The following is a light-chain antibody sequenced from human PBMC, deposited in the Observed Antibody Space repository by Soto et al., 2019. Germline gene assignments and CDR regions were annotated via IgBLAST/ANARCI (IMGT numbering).Light chain of an antibody. CDR1: QSVSSKY. V-gene: IGKV3-20*01. J-gene: IGKJ2*01. Sequence: EIVLTQSPGTLSLSPGERATLSCRASQSVSSKYLVWYQQKPGQAPRLLIYGASSRATGIPDRFSGSGSGTDFTLTISRLEPEDFAMYYCHLCGSSPVVGQGTKLEIK. CDR2: GAS. CDR3: HLCGSSPV.